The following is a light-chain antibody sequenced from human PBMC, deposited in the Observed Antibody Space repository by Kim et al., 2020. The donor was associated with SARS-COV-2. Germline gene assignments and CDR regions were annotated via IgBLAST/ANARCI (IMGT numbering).Light chain of an antibody. J-gene: IGKJ1*01. CDR1: QSISSW. V-gene: IGKV1-5*03. CDR3: QQYNSYSRT. Sequence: IQMTQSPSTLSASVGDRVTITCRASQSISSWLTWYQQKPGKAPKLLIYKASSLETGVPSRFSGSGSGTDFTLSISSLQPDDFATYYCQQYNSYSRTFGQGTNVDIK. CDR2: KAS.